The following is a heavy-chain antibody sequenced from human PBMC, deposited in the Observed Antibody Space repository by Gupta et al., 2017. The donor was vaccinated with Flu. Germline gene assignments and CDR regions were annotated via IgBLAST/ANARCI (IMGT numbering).Heavy chain of an antibody. CDR1: GLTFSNYA. D-gene: IGHD4-17*01. V-gene: IGHV3-23*01. CDR2: VSGSGGSA. Sequence: EVKLLESGGGLVQPGGSRKVSCTTSGLTFSNYAMSWVRQVPGKGLEWFASVSGSGGSAYSPDSVKVRFHISRDNSKSTLDLEMNSLTTEDTAVYFCAKMGGVYYLSDYHIDAWGQGTLVTVSS. J-gene: IGHJ5*02. CDR3: AKMGGVYYLSDYHIDA.